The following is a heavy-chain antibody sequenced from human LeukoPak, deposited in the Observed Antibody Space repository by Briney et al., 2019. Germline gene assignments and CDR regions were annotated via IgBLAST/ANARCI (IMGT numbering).Heavy chain of an antibody. CDR1: GFPFSIYA. D-gene: IGHD6-13*01. CDR3: AKNAAAAGVKWLVP. J-gene: IGHJ5*02. Sequence: GSLRLSCVASGFPFSIYAMTWAPQAPGKGLEWVSDISGSGGRTDYAGSVKGWFIISRDNSKNTLYLQMNSLRAEDTAVYYCAKNAAAAGVKWLVPWGQGTLVTVSS. V-gene: IGHV3-23*01. CDR2: ISGSGGRT.